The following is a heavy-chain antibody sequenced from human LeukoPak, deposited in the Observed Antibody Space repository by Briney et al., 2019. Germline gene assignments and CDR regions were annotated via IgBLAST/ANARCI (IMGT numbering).Heavy chain of an antibody. Sequence: SETLSLTCAVSGGSISSSNWWSWVRQPPGKGLEWIGEIYHSGSTNYNPSLKSRVTISVDKSKNQFSLKLSSVTAADTAVYYCASLYCSRSSCFFDDWGQGTLVTVSS. D-gene: IGHD2-2*01. J-gene: IGHJ4*02. V-gene: IGHV4-4*02. CDR3: ASLYCSRSSCFFDD. CDR2: IYHSGST. CDR1: GGSISSSNW.